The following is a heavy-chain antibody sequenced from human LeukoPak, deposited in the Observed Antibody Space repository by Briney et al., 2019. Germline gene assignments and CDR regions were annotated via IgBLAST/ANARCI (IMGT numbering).Heavy chain of an antibody. CDR2: ISYDGSNK. CDR3: AKTRSVVVAAAINY. V-gene: IGHV3-30*04. Sequence: PGRSLRLSCAASGFTFSSYAMHWDRQAPGKGLEWVAVISYDGSNKYYADSVKGRFTISRDNSKNTLYLQMNSLRVEDTAFYYCAKTRSVVVAAAINYWGQGTLVTVSS. D-gene: IGHD2-15*01. CDR1: GFTFSSYA. J-gene: IGHJ4*02.